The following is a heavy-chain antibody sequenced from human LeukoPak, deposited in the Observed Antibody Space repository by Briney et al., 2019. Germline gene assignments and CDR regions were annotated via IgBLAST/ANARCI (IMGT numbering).Heavy chain of an antibody. V-gene: IGHV3-23*01. CDR2: ISGSGGST. D-gene: IGHD2-2*01. CDR3: VKRASYCSSTSCHNWFDP. J-gene: IGHJ5*02. CDR1: GFTFSTYA. Sequence: GGSLRLSCAASGFTFSTYAMSWVRQAPGKGLEWVSGISGSGGSTYYADSVKGRFTISRDNSKNTLYLQMSSLRAEDTAVYYCVKRASYCSSTSCHNWFDPWGQGTLVTVSS.